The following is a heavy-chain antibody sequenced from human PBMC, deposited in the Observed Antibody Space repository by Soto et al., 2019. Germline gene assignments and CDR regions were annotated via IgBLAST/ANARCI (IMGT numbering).Heavy chain of an antibody. Sequence: PGGVLRLTFGAPGFAFCTHSLSWVPPAPGKGLEWVSAISGGGVTSYYADSVKGRFTIPRDNSKNTLSLLMNSLSVEDTAVYYCAKCVGPSSVYGTDVWGQGTTVTVSS. J-gene: IGHJ6*02. CDR1: GFAFCTHS. CDR3: AKCVGPSSVYGTDV. V-gene: IGHV3-23*01. CDR2: ISGGGVTS.